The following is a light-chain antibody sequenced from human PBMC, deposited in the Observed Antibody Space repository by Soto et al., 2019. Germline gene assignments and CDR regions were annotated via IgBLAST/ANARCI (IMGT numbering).Light chain of an antibody. Sequence: ELVMTQSPATLSVSPGDSATLSCRASQSVSSNLAWYQQKPGQAPRLLIYGASTRATGIPARFSGSGSGTEFTLTISSLQSEDVAVDYCQQYNNWPLTVGGGTKVDIK. CDR3: QQYNNWPLT. V-gene: IGKV3-15*01. CDR1: QSVSSN. J-gene: IGKJ4*01. CDR2: GAS.